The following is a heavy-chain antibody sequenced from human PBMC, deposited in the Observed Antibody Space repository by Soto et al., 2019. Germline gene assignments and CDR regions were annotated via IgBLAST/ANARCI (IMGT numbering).Heavy chain of an antibody. V-gene: IGHV1-3*01. Sequence: QVHLVQSATEVKRPGASVKVSCQTSGFTFTSHAIQWVRQAPGQRTEWLGWINAGNGNKKYSRRFQGRITITRDTAASTAYMELDSLTSEDTALFYCARAPINPKWGVTMFDYWGQGTLVTVSS. D-gene: IGHD7-27*01. J-gene: IGHJ4*02. CDR3: ARAPINPKWGVTMFDY. CDR2: INAGNGNK. CDR1: GFTFTSHA.